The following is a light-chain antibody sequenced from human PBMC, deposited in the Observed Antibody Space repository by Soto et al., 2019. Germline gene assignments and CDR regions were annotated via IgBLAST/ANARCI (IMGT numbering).Light chain of an antibody. CDR2: EVT. CDR1: GTDY. V-gene: IGLV2-14*01. Sequence: QSVLTQPASVSGSPGQSISISCSGSGTDYVSWYQHLPGKAPRLILYEVTSRPSGVSHRFSGSKSGNTASLTISGLQTEDEAHYYCTSFTSRPSPIFFGGGTKLTVL. CDR3: TSFTSRPSPIF. J-gene: IGLJ2*01.